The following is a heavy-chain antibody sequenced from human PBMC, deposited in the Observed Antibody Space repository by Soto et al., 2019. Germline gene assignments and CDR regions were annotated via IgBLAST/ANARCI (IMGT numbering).Heavy chain of an antibody. J-gene: IGHJ3*02. CDR3: AKDRDRSSAGGDAFDI. CDR1: GFTFSSYA. Sequence: LRLSCAASGFTFSSYAMSWVRQAPGKGLEWVSAISGSGGSTYYADSVKGRFTISRDNSKNTLYLQMNSLRAEDTAVYYCAKDRDRSSAGGDAFDIWGQGTMVTVSS. D-gene: IGHD6-6*01. V-gene: IGHV3-23*01. CDR2: ISGSGGST.